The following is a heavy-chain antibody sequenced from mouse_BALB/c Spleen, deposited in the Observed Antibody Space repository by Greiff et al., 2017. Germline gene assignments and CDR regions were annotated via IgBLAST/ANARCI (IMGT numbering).Heavy chain of an antibody. D-gene: IGHD1-1*01. CDR2: IYPGDGDT. CDR1: GYAFSSSW. J-gene: IGHJ4*01. Sequence: VKLVESGPELVKPGASVKISCKASGYAFSSSWMNWVKQRPGQGLEWIGRIYPGDGDTNYNGKFKGKATLTADKSSSTAYMQLSSLTSVDSAVYFCARSGYYGSSYGRNYYAMDYWGQGTSVTVSS. V-gene: IGHV1-82*01. CDR3: ARSGYYGSSYGRNYYAMDY.